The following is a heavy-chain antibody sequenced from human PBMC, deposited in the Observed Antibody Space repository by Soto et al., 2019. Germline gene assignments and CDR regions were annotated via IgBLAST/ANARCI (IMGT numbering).Heavy chain of an antibody. J-gene: IGHJ4*02. CDR3: LKDRRVYRSRWEGDY. CDR2: ISSNGVTT. CDR1: GFTFNNYA. Sequence: GGSLRLSCSASGFTFNNYAMHWVRQAPGKGLEYVSAISSNGVTTKYADSVKGRFTISRDNSKNTLYLQMSSLRVEDTAVFYCLKDRRVYRSRWEGDYWGQGTLVTVSS. V-gene: IGHV3-64D*06. D-gene: IGHD6-13*01.